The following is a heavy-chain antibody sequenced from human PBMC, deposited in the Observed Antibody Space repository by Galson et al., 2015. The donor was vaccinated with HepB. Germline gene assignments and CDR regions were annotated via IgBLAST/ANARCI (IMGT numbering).Heavy chain of an antibody. CDR2: ISGFGGSR. CDR1: GFTFSSFA. V-gene: IGHV3-23*01. D-gene: IGHD3-3*01. J-gene: IGHJ4*02. Sequence: SLRLSCAASGFTFSSFAMSWVRQAPGKGLEWVSTISGFGGSRYYADSVKGRFTISRDNSKNTLYLQMNSLRAEDTAAYYCAKDRGHITIFGVVTYWGQGTLVTVSS. CDR3: AKDRGHITIFGVVTY.